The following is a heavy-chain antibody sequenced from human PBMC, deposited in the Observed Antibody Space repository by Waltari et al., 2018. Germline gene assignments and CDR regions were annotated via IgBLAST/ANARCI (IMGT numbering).Heavy chain of an antibody. V-gene: IGHV1-2*02. Sequence: QVQLVQSGAEVKKPGASVTVSCKTSGHIFTDQFVHWVRQAPGQGLGWMGWIKPRSGVTKYGQRFQGGLTMTGDTSVSIAQLELGRVKADDAAVYFCARPESSGSSSLEYWGQGTMVIVSS. CDR2: IKPRSGVT. CDR1: GHIFTDQF. J-gene: IGHJ4*02. CDR3: ARPESSGSSSLEY. D-gene: IGHD6-13*01.